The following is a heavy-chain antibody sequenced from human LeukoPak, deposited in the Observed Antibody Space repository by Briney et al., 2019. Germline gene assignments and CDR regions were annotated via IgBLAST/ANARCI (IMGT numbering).Heavy chain of an antibody. CDR2: ISYDGSNK. D-gene: IGHD3-3*01. J-gene: IGHJ6*02. CDR1: GFTFSSYA. Sequence: GGSLRLSCAASGFTFSSYAMHWVRQVSGKGLEWVAVISYDGSNKYYADSVKGRFTISRDNSKNTLYLQMNSLRAEDTAVYYCARGEYDFWSGYYLVEFYNYYGMDVWGQGTTVTVSS. CDR3: ARGEYDFWSGYYLVEFYNYYGMDV. V-gene: IGHV3-30-3*01.